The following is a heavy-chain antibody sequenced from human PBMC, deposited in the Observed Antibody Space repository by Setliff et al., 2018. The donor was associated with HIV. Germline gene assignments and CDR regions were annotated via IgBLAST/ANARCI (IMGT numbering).Heavy chain of an antibody. CDR1: GGILSTYA. CDR3: ARETAPAHYYGSGSYRLHAFDV. V-gene: IGHV1-69*13. J-gene: IGHJ3*01. CDR2: IIPLFGRA. D-gene: IGHD3-10*01. Sequence: SVKVSCKASGGILSTYATIWVRQAPGQGLEWLGGIIPLFGRASYTQKFQGRVTITADESTNTAYMELSSLRSGDTAVYYCARETAPAHYYGSGSYRLHAFDVWGQGTMVTVSS.